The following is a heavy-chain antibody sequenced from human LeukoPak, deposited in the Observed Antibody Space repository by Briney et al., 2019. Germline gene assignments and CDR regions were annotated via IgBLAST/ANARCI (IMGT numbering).Heavy chain of an antibody. Sequence: GGSLRLSCVASGFSFSSYWINWVRQAPGEGLEWVAHMKPDGTEKYYLDSVKGRFTISRDNAKNSLYLQMNSLRSDDTAVYYCTRIPYGDILTGYYFYFDHWGQGTPVTVSS. CDR3: TRIPYGDILTGYYFYFDH. V-gene: IGHV3-7*01. CDR2: MKPDGTEK. CDR1: GFSFSSYW. J-gene: IGHJ4*02. D-gene: IGHD3-9*01.